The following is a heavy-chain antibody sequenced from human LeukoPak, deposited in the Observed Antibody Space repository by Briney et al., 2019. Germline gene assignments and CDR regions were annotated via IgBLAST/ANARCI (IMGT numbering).Heavy chain of an antibody. CDR3: ARGAGKRIVGATPIYYFDY. J-gene: IGHJ4*02. V-gene: IGHV1-69*05. D-gene: IGHD1-26*01. Sequence: ASVKVSRKASGGTFSSYAISWVRQAPGQGLEWMGGIIPIFGTANYAQKFQGRVTITTDESTSTAYMELSSLRSEDTAVYYCARGAGKRIVGATPIYYFDYWGQGTLVTVSS. CDR1: GGTFSSYA. CDR2: IIPIFGTA.